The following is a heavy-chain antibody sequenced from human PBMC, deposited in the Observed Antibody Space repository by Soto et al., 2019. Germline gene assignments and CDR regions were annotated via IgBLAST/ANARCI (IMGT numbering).Heavy chain of an antibody. J-gene: IGHJ3*02. CDR3: ARVALRFLEWLPDAFDI. V-gene: IGHV3-7*03. CDR1: GFTFSSYW. D-gene: IGHD3-3*01. Sequence: GGSLRLSCASSGFTFSSYWMSWVRQAPGKGLEWVANIKQDGSEKYYVDSVKGRFTISRDNAKNSLYLQMNSLRAEDTAVYYCARVALRFLEWLPDAFDIWGQGTMVTVSS. CDR2: IKQDGSEK.